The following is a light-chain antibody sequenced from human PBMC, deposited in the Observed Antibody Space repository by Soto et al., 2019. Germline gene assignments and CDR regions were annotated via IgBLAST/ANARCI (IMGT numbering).Light chain of an antibody. CDR3: QQYKGLSLT. Sequence: DIQMTQSPSTLSASVGHRVTITCRASQSVANWLAWYQQKPGKAPKLLIHDASSLESGVPSRFSGSVSGTEFTLTITSLHPDDFATYYCQQYKGLSLTFGGGTKVEI. CDR1: QSVANW. V-gene: IGKV1-5*01. J-gene: IGKJ4*01. CDR2: DAS.